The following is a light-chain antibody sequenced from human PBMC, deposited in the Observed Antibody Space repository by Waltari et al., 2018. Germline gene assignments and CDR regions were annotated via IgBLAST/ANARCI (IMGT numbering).Light chain of an antibody. CDR2: WAC. CDR1: QSVLYSSNNKNY. J-gene: IGKJ2*01. V-gene: IGKV4-1*01. Sequence: DIVMTQSPDSLAVSLGERATINCKSSQSVLYSSNNKNYLAWYQQKPGQPPKLLIYWACTRESGVPDRFSGSGSGTDFNLTISSLQAEDVAVYYCQQYYSTPYTFGQGTKLEIK. CDR3: QQYYSTPYT.